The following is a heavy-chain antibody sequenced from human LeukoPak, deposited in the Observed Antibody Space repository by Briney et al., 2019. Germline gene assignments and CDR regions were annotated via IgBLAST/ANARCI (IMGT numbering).Heavy chain of an antibody. Sequence: GGSLRLSCAASGFTFSSYAMHWVRQAPGKGLEWVAVIPYDGRNKYYAASGKGRFTISRENSKNTLYLQMNSLRAEDTAVYYCAREMDTAMVSDYWGQGTLVTVSS. CDR2: IPYDGRNK. J-gene: IGHJ4*02. CDR3: AREMDTAMVSDY. CDR1: GFTFSSYA. D-gene: IGHD5-18*01. V-gene: IGHV3-30*04.